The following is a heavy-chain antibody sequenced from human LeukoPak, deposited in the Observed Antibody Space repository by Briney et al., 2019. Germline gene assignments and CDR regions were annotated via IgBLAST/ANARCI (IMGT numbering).Heavy chain of an antibody. CDR2: IYYSGST. CDR3: ASGYRGLVHAFDI. J-gene: IGHJ3*02. D-gene: IGHD6-13*01. V-gene: IGHV4-39*07. CDR1: GGSISSSSYY. Sequence: SETLSLTCTVSGGSISSSSYYWGWIRQPPGKGLEWIGSIYYSGSTYCNPSLKSRVTISVDTSKNQFSLKLSSVTAADTAVYYCASGYRGLVHAFDIWGQGTMVTVSS.